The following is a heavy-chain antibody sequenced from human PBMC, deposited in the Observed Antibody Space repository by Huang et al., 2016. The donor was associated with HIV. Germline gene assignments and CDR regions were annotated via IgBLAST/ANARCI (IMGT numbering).Heavy chain of an antibody. Sequence: QAQLMQSGPEVKKPGASVKVSCKTSGYSFTDYGITWVRQAPGQGPEWVGCSSAFNGDTEIAQRSQGIVTLTTDTSTSMAYRELRSLRFDDTAVYFCARDPKYHRIGYYRQRRGIDVWGQGTMVSVSS. CDR3: ARDPKYHRIGYYRQRRGIDV. D-gene: IGHD3-22*01. CDR1: GYSFTDYG. CDR2: SSAFNGDT. V-gene: IGHV1-18*01. J-gene: IGHJ3*01.